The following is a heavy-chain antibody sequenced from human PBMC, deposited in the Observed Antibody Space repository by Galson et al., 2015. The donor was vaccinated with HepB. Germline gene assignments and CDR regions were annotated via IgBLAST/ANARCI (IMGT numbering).Heavy chain of an antibody. J-gene: IGHJ4*02. D-gene: IGHD4-11*01. CDR3: ARMGSKFTRDTYYFAY. V-gene: IGHV3-23*01. Sequence: SLRLSCAVSGFPFNSFATSWVRQAPGKGLEWVSLIGGSSGYTSYADSVKGRFTISKDNSKNMLYLQMNSLRAEDTAVYYCARMGSKFTRDTYYFAYWGQGTLVTVSS. CDR2: IGGSSGYT. CDR1: GFPFNSFA.